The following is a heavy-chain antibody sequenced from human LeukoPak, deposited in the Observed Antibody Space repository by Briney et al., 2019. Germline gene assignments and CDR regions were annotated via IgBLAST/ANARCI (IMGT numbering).Heavy chain of an antibody. CDR2: IIPIFGTA. D-gene: IGHD3-22*01. Sequence: ASVKVSCKAAGGTFSSYAISWVRQAPGQGLEWMGGIIPIFGTANYAQKFQGRVTITADESTSTAYMELSSLRSEDTAVYYCARGISSGYYCHFDYWGQGVLVPVFS. CDR1: GGTFSSYA. J-gene: IGHJ4*02. CDR3: ARGISSGYYCHFDY. V-gene: IGHV1-69*13.